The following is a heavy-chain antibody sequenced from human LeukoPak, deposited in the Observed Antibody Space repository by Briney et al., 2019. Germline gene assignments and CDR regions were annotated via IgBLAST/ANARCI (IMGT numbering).Heavy chain of an antibody. CDR2: MNPNSGNT. J-gene: IGHJ3*02. CDR3: ARTTDPDYGDYFGRDAFDI. CDR1: GYTFTSYD. V-gene: IGHV1-8*01. Sequence: ASVKVSCKAPGYTFTSYDINWVRQATGQGLEWMGWMNPNSGNTGYAQKFQGRVTMTRNTSISTAYMELSSLRSEDTAVYYCARTTDPDYGDYFGRDAFDIWGQGTMVTVSS. D-gene: IGHD4-17*01.